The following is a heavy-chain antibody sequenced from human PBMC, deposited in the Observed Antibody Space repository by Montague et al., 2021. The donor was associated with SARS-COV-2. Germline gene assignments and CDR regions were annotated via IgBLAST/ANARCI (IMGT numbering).Heavy chain of an antibody. V-gene: IGHV4-59*01. D-gene: IGHD3-22*01. CDR2: IYYSGST. CDR3: ARGGYYDYAFDI. J-gene: IGHJ3*02. CDR1: GASISSYY. Sequence: SETLSLTCTVSGASISSYYWSWIRQPPGKRLEWMGYIYYSGSTNYNPSLKSRVTISVDTSKNQFSLKLSSVTAADTAVYYCARGGYYDYAFDIWGQGTMVTVSS.